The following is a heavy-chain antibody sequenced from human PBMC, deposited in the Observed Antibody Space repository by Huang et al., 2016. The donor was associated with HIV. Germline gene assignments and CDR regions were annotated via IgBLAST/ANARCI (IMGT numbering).Heavy chain of an antibody. CDR2: VDPEDGET. CDR3: ATVYRRFRNHDSGDYYFDY. J-gene: IGHJ4*02. Sequence: QVQLVQSGAEVKKPGASVKVSCKVSGYTLTELSMHWVRQAPGKGLEGMGGVDPEDGETNYGQKCHGRVTMTEDTSTDTAYMELSSLRSEDTAVYYCATVYRRFRNHDSGDYYFDYWDQGTLVTVSS. V-gene: IGHV1-24*01. CDR1: GYTLTELS. D-gene: IGHD3-22*01.